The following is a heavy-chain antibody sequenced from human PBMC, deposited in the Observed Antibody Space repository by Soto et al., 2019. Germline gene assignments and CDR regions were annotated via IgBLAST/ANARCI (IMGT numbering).Heavy chain of an antibody. CDR2: IKHDGSET. CDR3: ARDDYNWARDY. Sequence: EVQVVESGGGLVQPGGSLRLSCAASGFTFSSHWMSWVRQAPGKGLEWVANIKHDGSETYYVDSVKGRFTISRDNAKNSLYLKMHSLRAEDTAVYYCARDDYNWARDYWGQGTLVTVSS. CDR1: GFTFSSHW. D-gene: IGHD4-4*01. V-gene: IGHV3-7*01. J-gene: IGHJ4*02.